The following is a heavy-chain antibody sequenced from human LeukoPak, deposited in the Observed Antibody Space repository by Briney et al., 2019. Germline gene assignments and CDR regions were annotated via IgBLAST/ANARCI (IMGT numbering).Heavy chain of an antibody. J-gene: IGHJ6*04. CDR3: AELGITMIGGV. CDR2: INWNGGST. D-gene: IGHD3-10*02. V-gene: IGHV3-20*04. CDR1: GFPFDDYG. Sequence: GGSLRLSCAASGFPFDDYGMSWVRQAPGKGLEWVSGINWNGGSTGYADSVKGRFTISRDNAKNSLYLQMNSLRAEDTAVYYCAELGITMIGGVWGKGTTVTISS.